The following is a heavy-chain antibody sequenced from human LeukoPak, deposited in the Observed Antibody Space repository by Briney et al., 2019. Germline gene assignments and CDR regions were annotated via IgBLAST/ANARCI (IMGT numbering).Heavy chain of an antibody. CDR2: IYYSGST. J-gene: IGHJ4*02. D-gene: IGHD3-22*01. V-gene: IGHV4-39*01. Sequence: PSKTLSLTCTVSGGSISSYYWGWIRQPPGKGLEWIGSIYYSGSTYYNPSLKSRVTISVDTSKNQFSLKLSSVTAADTAVYYCAGQTYYYDSSGYHTHFDYWGQGTLVTVSS. CDR1: GGSISSYY. CDR3: AGQTYYYDSSGYHTHFDY.